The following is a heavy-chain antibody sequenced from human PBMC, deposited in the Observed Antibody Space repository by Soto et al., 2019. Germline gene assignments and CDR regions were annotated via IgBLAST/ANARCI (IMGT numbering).Heavy chain of an antibody. D-gene: IGHD2-8*01. J-gene: IGHJ4*02. V-gene: IGHV3-53*01. CDR3: AKVSSAWYAGFFDL. CDR2: IYSGGSA. CDR1: GFTVSSNY. Sequence: GGSLRLSCAASGFTVSSNYMSWVRQAPGKGLEWVSVIYSGGSAYYADSVKGRFTISRDNSMNTLYLQMNTLRAEDTAVYYCAKVSSAWYAGFFDLWGQGTLVTVSS.